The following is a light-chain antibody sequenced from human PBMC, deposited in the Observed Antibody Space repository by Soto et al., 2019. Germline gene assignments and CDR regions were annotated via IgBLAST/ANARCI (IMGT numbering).Light chain of an antibody. CDR2: KVS. J-gene: IGKJ2*01. CDR1: QSLVYSDGNTY. Sequence: DVVMTQSPLSLPVTPGQPASISCRSSQSLVYSDGNTYLNWFQQRPGQSPRRLIYKVSNRDSGVPGSVSGSESGTDFTLRISRMQDHDVGVPYVMPATIWPYTFGQGTKLEIK. V-gene: IGKV2-30*01. CDR3: MPATIWPYT.